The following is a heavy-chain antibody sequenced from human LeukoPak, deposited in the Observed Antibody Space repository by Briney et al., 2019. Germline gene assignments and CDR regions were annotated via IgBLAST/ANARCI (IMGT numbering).Heavy chain of an antibody. CDR1: GFTVSGHY. J-gene: IGHJ4*02. CDR2: INSGGTT. V-gene: IGHV3-66*04. D-gene: IGHD1-26*01. CDR3: AKHSGSYFIYYVDS. Sequence: GGSLRLSCAASGFTVSGHYWSWVRQAPGKGLEWVSQINSGGTTYYADSVKGRFTISRDNSANTLYLQMNSLRAEDTALYYCAKHSGSYFIYYVDSWGQGTLVTVSS.